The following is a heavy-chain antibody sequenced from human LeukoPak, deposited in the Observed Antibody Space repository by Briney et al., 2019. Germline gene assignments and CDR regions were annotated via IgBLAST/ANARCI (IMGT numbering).Heavy chain of an antibody. Sequence: HPGGSLRLSCAASGFTFSSYGMHWVRQAPGKGLEWVAFIRYDGSNKYYADSVKGRFTISRDNSKNTLYLQMNSLRAEDTAVYYCAKGPREINYYGSGTVDAFDIWGQGTMVTVSS. CDR2: IRYDGSNK. J-gene: IGHJ3*02. V-gene: IGHV3-30*02. CDR3: AKGPREINYYGSGTVDAFDI. D-gene: IGHD3-10*01. CDR1: GFTFSSYG.